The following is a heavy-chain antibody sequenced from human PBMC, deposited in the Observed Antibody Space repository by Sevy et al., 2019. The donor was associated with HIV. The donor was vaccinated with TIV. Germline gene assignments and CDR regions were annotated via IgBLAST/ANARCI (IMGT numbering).Heavy chain of an antibody. D-gene: IGHD6-13*01. V-gene: IGHV1-8*02. J-gene: IGHJ3*01. CDR3: ARRAAGRPRDAFDL. Sequence: GASVKVSCKTSGYNFINYDINWVRQAPGQGLEWMGWMNPKTGNTGYGQKFQGRATISRSTSISTAYMDLSRLSSDDTAVYYCARRAAGRPRDAFDLWGQGTMVTVSS. CDR2: MNPKTGNT. CDR1: GYNFINYD.